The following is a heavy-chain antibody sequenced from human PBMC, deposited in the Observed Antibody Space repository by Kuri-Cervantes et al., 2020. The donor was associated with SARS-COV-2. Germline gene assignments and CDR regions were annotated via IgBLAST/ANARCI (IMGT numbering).Heavy chain of an antibody. V-gene: IGHV3-11*05. D-gene: IGHD2-2*02. CDR2: IAYTSTYT. CDR1: GFAFGDFY. J-gene: IGHJ6*02. CDR3: ARGGAIVVVPAAILTHYGMDV. Sequence: GESLKISCVASGFAFGDFYMSWNRQAPGKGMEWVSYIAYTSTYTNHAYSVKGRFTISRDNAKNSLYLQMNYLRAEDTAVYYCARGGAIVVVPAAILTHYGMDVWGHGTTVTVSS.